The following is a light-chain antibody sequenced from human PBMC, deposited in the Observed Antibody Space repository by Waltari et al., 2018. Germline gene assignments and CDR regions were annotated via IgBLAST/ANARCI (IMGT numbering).Light chain of an antibody. CDR2: EVS. Sequence: QSALTQPPSASGSLGQSVTISCTGTSSDVGYYDYVSWYQQHPGKAPNLMIYEVSKRPSRVPARFSGSKSGNTASLTVSGLQAEDEADYYGSSYAGTNNFVVFGGGTKLTVL. CDR1: SSDVGYYDY. CDR3: SSYAGTNNFVV. J-gene: IGLJ2*01. V-gene: IGLV2-8*01.